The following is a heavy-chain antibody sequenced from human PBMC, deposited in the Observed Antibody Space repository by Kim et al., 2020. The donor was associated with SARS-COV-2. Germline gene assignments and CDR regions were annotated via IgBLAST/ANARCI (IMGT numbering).Heavy chain of an antibody. CDR1: GFTFSSYA. V-gene: IGHV3-23*01. CDR3: AKVPREDHYYGSGRADY. J-gene: IGHJ4*02. CDR2: ISGSGGST. D-gene: IGHD3-10*01. Sequence: GGSLRLSCAASGFTFSSYAMSWVRQAPGKGLEWVSAISGSGGSTYYADSVKGRFTISRDNSKNTLYLQMNSLRAEDTAVYYCAKVPREDHYYGSGRADYWGQGTLVTVSS.